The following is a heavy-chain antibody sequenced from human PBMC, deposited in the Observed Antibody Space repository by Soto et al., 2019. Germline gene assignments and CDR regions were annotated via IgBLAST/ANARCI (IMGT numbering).Heavy chain of an antibody. D-gene: IGHD3-10*01. V-gene: IGHV4-59*11. J-gene: IGHJ6*02. CDR2: MYNSGST. CDR1: GGSISGHY. Sequence: SETLSLTWTVSGGSISGHYWSWIRQPPGKGLESIGYMYNSGSTDYTRSLKSRLTISVDTSKNPFSLKLSPVTAADTAVSSCSTHSVSASMYYYCMDVWGQGTTVTVSS. CDR3: STHSVSASMYYYCMDV.